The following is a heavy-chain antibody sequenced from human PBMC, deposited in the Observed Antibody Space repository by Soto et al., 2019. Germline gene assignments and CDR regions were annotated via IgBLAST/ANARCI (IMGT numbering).Heavy chain of an antibody. J-gene: IGHJ4*01. V-gene: IGHV3-15*07. D-gene: IGHD3-22*01. CDR2: VKSKTAGGTT. CDR1: GFTFVNAC. CDR3: TTDSYSTMMVVRFDY. Sequence: GGSLRLSCAASGFTFVNACINWVRQAPGKGLEWVGRVKSKTAGGTTDFAATVKGRFAISRDDSKNMVYMQMNSLKIEDTAAYFCTTDSYSTMMVVRFDYWGHGTLVTVSS.